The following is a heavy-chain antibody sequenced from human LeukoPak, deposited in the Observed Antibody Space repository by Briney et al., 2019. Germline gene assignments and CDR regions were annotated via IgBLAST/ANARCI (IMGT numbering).Heavy chain of an antibody. CDR2: ISGSGGST. Sequence: TGGSLRLSCAASGFTFSSYAMSWVRQAPGKGLEWVSAISGSGGSTYYADSVKGRFTISRDNSKNTLYLQMNSLRAEDTAVYYCAKDQYYYDSSGYYYPNWFDPWGQGTLVTVSS. D-gene: IGHD3-22*01. V-gene: IGHV3-23*01. CDR3: AKDQYYYDSSGYYYPNWFDP. J-gene: IGHJ5*02. CDR1: GFTFSSYA.